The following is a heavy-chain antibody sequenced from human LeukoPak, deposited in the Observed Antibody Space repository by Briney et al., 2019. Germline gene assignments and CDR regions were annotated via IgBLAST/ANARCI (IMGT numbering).Heavy chain of an antibody. Sequence: PSETLSLTCTVSGGSISSSSYYWGWIRQPPGKGLEWIGSIYYSGTTYYNPSLKSRVTISVDTSKNQFSLKLSSVTAADTAVYYCARLQYYDISGYYYARYWGQGTLVTVSS. CDR3: ARLQYYDISGYYYARY. D-gene: IGHD3-22*01. CDR2: IYYSGTT. J-gene: IGHJ4*02. V-gene: IGHV4-39*01. CDR1: GGSISSSSYY.